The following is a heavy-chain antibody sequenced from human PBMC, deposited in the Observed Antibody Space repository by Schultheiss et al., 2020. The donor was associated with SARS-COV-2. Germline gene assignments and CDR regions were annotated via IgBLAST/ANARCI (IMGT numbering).Heavy chain of an antibody. D-gene: IGHD2-21*02. J-gene: IGHJ6*02. Sequence: SVKVSCKASGYTFTSYGISWVRQAPGQGLEWMGGIIPIFGTANYAQKFQGRVTITADESTSTAYMELSSLRAEDTAVYYCARDSHFIDVYCGGDCSIGPMDVWGQGTTVTVSS. CDR2: IIPIFGTA. V-gene: IGHV1-69*13. CDR1: GYTFTSYG. CDR3: ARDSHFIDVYCGGDCSIGPMDV.